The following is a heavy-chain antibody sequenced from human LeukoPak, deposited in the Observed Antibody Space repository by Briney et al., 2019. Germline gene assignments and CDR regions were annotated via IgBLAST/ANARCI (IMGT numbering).Heavy chain of an antibody. V-gene: IGHV4-4*02. CDR2: IYHSGST. CDR1: GGSISSSNW. Sequence: PSETLSLTCAVSGGSISSSNWWSWVRQPPGKGLEWIGEIYHSGSTNYNPSLKSRVTISVDKSKNQFSLKLSSVTAADTAVYYCARVRYFDWLFSLAGEFDYWGQGTLVTVSS. D-gene: IGHD3-9*01. J-gene: IGHJ4*02. CDR3: ARVRYFDWLFSLAGEFDY.